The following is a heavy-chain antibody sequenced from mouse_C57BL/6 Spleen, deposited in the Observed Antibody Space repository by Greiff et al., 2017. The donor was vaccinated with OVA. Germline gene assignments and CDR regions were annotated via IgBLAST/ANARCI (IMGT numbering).Heavy chain of an antibody. J-gene: IGHJ2*01. CDR2: IFPGSGST. Sequence: QVQLQQSGPELVKPGASVKISCKASGYTFTDYYINWVKQRPGQGLEWIGWIFPGSGSTYYNEKFKGKATLTVDKSSSTAYMLLSSLTSEDSAVYFCARGITTVVARYYFDYWGQGTTLTVSS. D-gene: IGHD1-1*01. CDR1: GYTFTDYY. V-gene: IGHV1-75*01. CDR3: ARGITTVVARYYFDY.